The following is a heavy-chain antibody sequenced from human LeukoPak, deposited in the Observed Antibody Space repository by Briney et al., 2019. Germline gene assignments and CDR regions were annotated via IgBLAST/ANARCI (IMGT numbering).Heavy chain of an antibody. V-gene: IGHV3-30-3*01. D-gene: IGHD5-18*01. Sequence: GGSLRLSCAASGFTFSSFSMHWVRQAPGKGLEWVAVISYDGSNKDYADSVKGRFTMSRDNSKNTLYLQMNSLRAEDTAVYYCARENTAMSTGYFDYWGQGTLVTVSS. J-gene: IGHJ4*02. CDR2: ISYDGSNK. CDR1: GFTFSSFS. CDR3: ARENTAMSTGYFDY.